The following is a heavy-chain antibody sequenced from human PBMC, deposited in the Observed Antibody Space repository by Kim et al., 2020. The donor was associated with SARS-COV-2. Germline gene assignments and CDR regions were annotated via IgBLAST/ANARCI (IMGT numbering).Heavy chain of an antibody. CDR1: GYTFTSYG. V-gene: IGHV1-18*04. D-gene: IGHD3-10*01. CDR2: ISAYNGNT. Sequence: ASVKVSCKASGYTFTSYGISWVRQAPGQGLEWMGWISAYNGNTNYAQKLQGRVTMTTDTSTSTAYMELRSLRSDDTAVYYCARESGYYGSGRPYGMDVWGQGTTVTVSS. J-gene: IGHJ6*02. CDR3: ARESGYYGSGRPYGMDV.